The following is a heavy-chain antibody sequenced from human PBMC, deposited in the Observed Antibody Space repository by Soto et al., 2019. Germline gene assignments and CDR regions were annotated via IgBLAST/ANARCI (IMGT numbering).Heavy chain of an antibody. Sequence: QITLKESGPTLVRPTQTLTLTCTFSGFSLSTTGVAVAWIRQPPGEALEWLALIYWDDDKRYNSALKSRPTIXXDTSRDQVDLASTNMHPMDTATCFGAHSHRGPSDFCGPGILVTVSS. D-gene: IGHD3-10*01. CDR2: IYWDDDK. J-gene: IGHJ4*02. CDR3: AHSHRGPSDF. CDR1: GFSLSTTGVA. V-gene: IGHV2-5*02.